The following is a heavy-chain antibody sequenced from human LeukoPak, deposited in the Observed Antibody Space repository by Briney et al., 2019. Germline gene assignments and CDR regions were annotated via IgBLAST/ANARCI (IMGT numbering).Heavy chain of an antibody. J-gene: IGHJ6*03. D-gene: IGHD6-13*01. CDR3: ARERGIAAVYYMDV. CDR2: IYHSGST. V-gene: IGHV4-38-2*02. Sequence: TSETLSLTCTVSGYSISSGYYWGWIRQPPGKGLEWIGSIYHSGSTYYNPSLKSRVTISVDTSKNQFSLKLSSVTAADTAVYYCARERGIAAVYYMDVWGKGTTVTVSS. CDR1: GYSISSGYY.